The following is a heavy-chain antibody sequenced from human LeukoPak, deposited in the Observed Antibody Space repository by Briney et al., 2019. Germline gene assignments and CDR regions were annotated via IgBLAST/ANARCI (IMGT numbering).Heavy chain of an antibody. V-gene: IGHV4-38-2*02. D-gene: IGHD1-26*01. Sequence: PSETLSLTCTVSGYSISSGYYWGWIRQPPGKGLEWIGSIYYSGSTYYNPSLKSRVTISVDTSKNQFSLKLSSVTAADTAVYYCAREGPSGGGRGIDYWGQGTLVTVSS. J-gene: IGHJ4*02. CDR2: IYYSGST. CDR3: AREGPSGGGRGIDY. CDR1: GYSISSGYY.